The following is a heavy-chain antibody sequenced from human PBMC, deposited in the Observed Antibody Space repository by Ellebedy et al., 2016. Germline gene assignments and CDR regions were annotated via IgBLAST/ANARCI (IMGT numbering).Heavy chain of an antibody. V-gene: IGHV4-59*02. Sequence: SETLSLTXTVSGGSVAPYYWTWIRQSPGKGLEWIGYVFYGGSTKYNPSLRSRVTISLDTSKNRFSLKVNSVSAADTAVYYCARDVSLYSSSPSFDFWGQGTLVTVSS. CDR3: ARDVSLYSSSPSFDF. CDR2: VFYGGST. D-gene: IGHD6-6*01. J-gene: IGHJ4*02. CDR1: GGSVAPYY.